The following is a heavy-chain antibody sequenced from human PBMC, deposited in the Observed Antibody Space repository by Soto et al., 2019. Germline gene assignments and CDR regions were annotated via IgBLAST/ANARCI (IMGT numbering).Heavy chain of an antibody. CDR3: ARGDYSIGYYMDV. CDR2: MNPNSGNT. CDR1: GYTFASYY. J-gene: IGHJ6*03. V-gene: IGHV1-8*02. Sequence: ASVKVSCKASGYTFASYYMQWVRQATGQGLEWMGWMNPNSGNTGYAQKFQGRVTMTRNTSISTAYMELSSLRSEDTAVYYCARGDYSIGYYMDVWGKGTTVTVSS. D-gene: IGHD4-17*01.